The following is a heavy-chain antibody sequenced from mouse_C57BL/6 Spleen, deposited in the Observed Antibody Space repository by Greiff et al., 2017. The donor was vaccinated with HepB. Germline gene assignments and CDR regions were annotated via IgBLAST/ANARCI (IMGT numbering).Heavy chain of an antibody. V-gene: IGHV1-15*01. J-gene: IGHJ3*01. Sequence: VQVVESGAELVRPGASVTLSCKASGYTFTDYEMHWVKQTPVHGLEWIGAIDPETGGTAYNQKFKGKAILTADKSSSTAYMELRSLTSEDSAVYYCTSYWSYWGQGTLVTVSA. D-gene: IGHD2-1*01. CDR3: TSYWSY. CDR2: IDPETGGT. CDR1: GYTFTDYE.